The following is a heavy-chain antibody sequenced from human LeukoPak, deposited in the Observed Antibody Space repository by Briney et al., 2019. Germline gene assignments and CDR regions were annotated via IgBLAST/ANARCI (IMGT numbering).Heavy chain of an antibody. Sequence: GESLKISCAASGFTFISYSMNWVRQAPGKGLEWVSSISSSSSYIYYADSVKGRFTISRDNAKNSLYLQMNSLRAEDTAVYYCAREPTYGSGSYHDYWGQGTLVTVSS. CDR1: GFTFISYS. J-gene: IGHJ4*02. D-gene: IGHD3-10*01. CDR2: ISSSSSYI. CDR3: AREPTYGSGSYHDY. V-gene: IGHV3-21*01.